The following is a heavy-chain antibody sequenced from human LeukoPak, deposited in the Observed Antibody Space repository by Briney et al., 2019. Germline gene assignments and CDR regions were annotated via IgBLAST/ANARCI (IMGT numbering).Heavy chain of an antibody. Sequence: GSVKVSCKASGYTFIDYYIHWVRQAPGQGLEWMGWVNPNRGDTNYAQKFRGRVTITTDTSISTAYMDLSAVTSGDTAVYYCARGTSWGHYWGQGTLLTVSS. CDR1: GYTFIDYY. CDR3: ARGTSWGHY. D-gene: IGHD3-16*01. CDR2: VNPNRGDT. J-gene: IGHJ4*02. V-gene: IGHV1-2*02.